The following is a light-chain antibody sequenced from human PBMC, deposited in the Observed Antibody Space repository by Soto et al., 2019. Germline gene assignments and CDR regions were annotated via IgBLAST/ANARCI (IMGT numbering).Light chain of an antibody. CDR1: SGHSSNA. CDR2: LNSDGSH. J-gene: IGLJ2*01. Sequence: QTVVTQSPSASASLGASVKFTCTLSSGHSSNAVAWHQQQPEKGPRYLMKLNSDGSHSKGDGIPDRFSGSSSGAERYLTISSLQSEDEADYYCQTWGWGSVVFGGGTKLTVL. V-gene: IGLV4-69*01. CDR3: QTWGWGSVV.